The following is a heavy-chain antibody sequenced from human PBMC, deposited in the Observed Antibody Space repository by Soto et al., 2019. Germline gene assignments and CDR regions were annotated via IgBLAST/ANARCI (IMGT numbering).Heavy chain of an antibody. CDR2: INPTGGST. J-gene: IGHJ4*02. V-gene: IGHV1-46*01. CDR3: ARKYSSSSPSDF. CDR1: GYIFTSHY. D-gene: IGHD6-6*01. Sequence: VASVKVSCKASGYIFTSHYMHWVRQAPGQGLEWMGVINPTGGSTSYAQKFRGRVTMTRDTSTSTVYMELSSLRSEDTAVYYCARKYSSSSPSDFWGQGTLVTVSS.